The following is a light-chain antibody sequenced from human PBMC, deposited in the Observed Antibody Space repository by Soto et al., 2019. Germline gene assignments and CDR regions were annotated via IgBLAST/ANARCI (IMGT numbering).Light chain of an antibody. CDR2: GAA. CDR3: QQNNRWPLT. Sequence: RVMTLYPDTLSVSPGERAALSCRASQSVSSNFAWYQQKPGQAPRLLIHGAASTATGIPVRFSGSGSGTEFTLTSSCLHSEDFALYCYQQNNRWPLTFGQGTRLEI. CDR1: QSVSSN. V-gene: IGKV3-15*01. J-gene: IGKJ5*01.